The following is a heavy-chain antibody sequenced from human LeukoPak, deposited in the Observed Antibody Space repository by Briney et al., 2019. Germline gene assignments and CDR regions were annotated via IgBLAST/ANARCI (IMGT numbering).Heavy chain of an antibody. CDR3: TRDRRQFDP. CDR1: GYTFTSYA. J-gene: IGHJ5*02. V-gene: IGHV7-4-1*02. CDR2: INTNTGNP. Sequence: GASVKVSCKASGYTFTSYAMNWVRQAPGQGLEWMGWINTNTGNPTYAQGFTGRFVFSLDTSVSTAYLEISSLKADDTAIYFCTRDRRQFDPWGQGTLVTVSS.